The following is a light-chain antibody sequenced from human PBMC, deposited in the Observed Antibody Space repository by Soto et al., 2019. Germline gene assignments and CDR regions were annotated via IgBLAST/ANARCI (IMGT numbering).Light chain of an antibody. V-gene: IGKV3-20*01. CDR3: QQYDNSLYT. Sequence: EIVLTQSPGTLSLSPGERATHSCRASQGINSNYLAWYQQKPGQPPRLLIYGASTRATGIPDRFSGSGSGTDFTLTISRLEPEDFAVFYCQQYDNSLYTFGQGTKLEIK. J-gene: IGKJ2*01. CDR1: QGINSNY. CDR2: GAS.